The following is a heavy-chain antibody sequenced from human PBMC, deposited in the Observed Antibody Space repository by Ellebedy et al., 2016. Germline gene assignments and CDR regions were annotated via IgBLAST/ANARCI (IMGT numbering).Heavy chain of an antibody. D-gene: IGHD3-9*01. Sequence: GGSLRLSCAASGFTFSSYDMHWVRQATGKGLEWVSAIGTAGDTYYPGSVKGRFTISRENAKNSLYLQMNSLRAEDTAVYYCARDNRYYEILTGYYTVDAFDIWGQGTMVTVSS. V-gene: IGHV3-13*01. CDR3: ARDNRYYEILTGYYTVDAFDI. CDR2: IGTAGDT. CDR1: GFTFSSYD. J-gene: IGHJ3*02.